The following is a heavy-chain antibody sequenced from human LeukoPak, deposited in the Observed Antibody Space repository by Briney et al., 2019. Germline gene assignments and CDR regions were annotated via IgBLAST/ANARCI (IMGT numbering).Heavy chain of an antibody. Sequence: GGSLRLSCAASGFTFSSYGMHWVRQAPGKGLEWVAVISYDGSNKYYADSVKGRFTISRDNSKNTLYLQMNSLRAEDTAVYYCALQGYSSSWPFDYWGQGTLVTVSS. V-gene: IGHV3-30*03. D-gene: IGHD6-13*01. CDR1: GFTFSSYG. CDR3: ALQGYSSSWPFDY. J-gene: IGHJ4*02. CDR2: ISYDGSNK.